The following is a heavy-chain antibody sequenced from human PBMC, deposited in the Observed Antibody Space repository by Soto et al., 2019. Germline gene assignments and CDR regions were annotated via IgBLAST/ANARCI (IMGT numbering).Heavy chain of an antibody. Sequence: QVQLVQSGAEVKKPGSLVKVSCKASGDTFSRNSISWVRQAPGQGPEWMGGIFPVFGAATYAQKFQGRGLITADESTTTAYMELTSLTYEDTAVYYCAVGPSAAAWYSHGMDVWGQGTTVTVSS. CDR2: IFPVFGAA. J-gene: IGHJ6*02. V-gene: IGHV1-69*12. CDR1: GDTFSRNS. D-gene: IGHD2-2*01. CDR3: AVGPSAAAWYSHGMDV.